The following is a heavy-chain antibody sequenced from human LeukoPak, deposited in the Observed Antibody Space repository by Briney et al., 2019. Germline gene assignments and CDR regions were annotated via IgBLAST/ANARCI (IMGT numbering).Heavy chain of an antibody. J-gene: IGHJ4*02. Sequence: PSETLSLTCAVSGGSISSSNWWSRVRQPPGKGLEWIGEIYHSGSTNYNPSLKSRVTISVDTSKNQFSLKLSSVTAADTAVYYCARHALFPYYYGSGSYYNPLDYWGQGTLVTVSS. CDR1: GGSISSSNW. CDR3: ARHALFPYYYGSGSYYNPLDY. V-gene: IGHV4-4*02. D-gene: IGHD3-10*01. CDR2: IYHSGST.